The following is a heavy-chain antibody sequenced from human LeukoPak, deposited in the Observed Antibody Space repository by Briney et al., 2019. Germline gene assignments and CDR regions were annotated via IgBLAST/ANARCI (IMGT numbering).Heavy chain of an antibody. V-gene: IGHV3-30*04. Sequence: PGRSLRLSCAASGFTFSSYAMHWVRQAPDKGLEWVAVISYDGSNKYYADSVKGRFTISRDNSKNTLYLQMNSLRAEDTAVYYCARDQGSSSGWYACIDYWGQGTLVTVSS. D-gene: IGHD6-19*01. J-gene: IGHJ4*02. CDR3: ARDQGSSSGWYACIDY. CDR1: GFTFSSYA. CDR2: ISYDGSNK.